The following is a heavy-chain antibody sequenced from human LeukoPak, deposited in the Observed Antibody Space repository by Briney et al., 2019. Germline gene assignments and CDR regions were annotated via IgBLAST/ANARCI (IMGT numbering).Heavy chain of an antibody. CDR3: ESSGTYDSSCYHDY. D-gene: IGHD3-22*01. CDR1: GYTFTGHY. CDR2: INPNSGGT. Sequence: ASVKVSCKTSGYTFTGHYMHWVRQAPGQGLEWMGWINPNSGGTNYAQKFQGRVTMTRDTSISTAYMELSRLRSDDAAVYYCESSGTYDSSCYHDYWGQGTLVTVSS. J-gene: IGHJ4*02. V-gene: IGHV1-2*02.